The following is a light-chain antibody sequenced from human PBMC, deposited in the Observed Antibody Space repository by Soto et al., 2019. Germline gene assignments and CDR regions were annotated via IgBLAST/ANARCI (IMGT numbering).Light chain of an antibody. J-gene: IGKJ1*01. Sequence: DIQMTQSPSSLSASVGDRVTITFRASQSITIYLNWYQQQPGKAPRLLIYGASTLQTGVPSRFSGSGSMTDFTLTISDLQPEDFATYYCQQTYTAPRTFGQGTKVDI. CDR3: QQTYTAPRT. CDR1: QSITIY. V-gene: IGKV1-39*01. CDR2: GAS.